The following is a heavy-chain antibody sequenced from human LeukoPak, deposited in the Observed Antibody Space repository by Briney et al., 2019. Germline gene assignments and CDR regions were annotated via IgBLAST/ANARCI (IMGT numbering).Heavy chain of an antibody. J-gene: IGHJ4*02. Sequence: ASVKVSCKASGYTFTGYYMHWVRQAPGQGLEWMGWINPNSGGTNYAQKFQGRVTMTRDTSINTVYMELSSLGSDDTAVYYCARESRDTAWSLDLWGQGTLVTVSS. CDR1: GYTFTGYY. CDR3: ARESRDTAWSLDL. CDR2: INPNSGGT. V-gene: IGHV1-2*02. D-gene: IGHD1-1*01.